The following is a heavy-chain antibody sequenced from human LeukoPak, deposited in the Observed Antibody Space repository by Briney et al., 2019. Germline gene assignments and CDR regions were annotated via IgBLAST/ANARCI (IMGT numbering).Heavy chain of an antibody. CDR3: ARDLWFGEYNWFDP. D-gene: IGHD3-10*01. Sequence: SSQTLSPTCTVSGGSISSGGYFWSWVRQHPGKGLEWIGYISHSGSTYYNPSLKSRVTISLDTSKHRFSLRLSSVTAADTAVYYCARDLWFGEYNWFDPWGQGTLVTVSS. CDR1: GGSISSGGYF. V-gene: IGHV4-31*03. J-gene: IGHJ5*02. CDR2: ISHSGST.